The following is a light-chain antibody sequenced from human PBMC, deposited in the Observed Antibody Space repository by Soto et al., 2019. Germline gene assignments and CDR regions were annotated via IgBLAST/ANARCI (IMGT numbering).Light chain of an antibody. CDR3: QSYDSSLSGFYV. CDR2: PNR. V-gene: IGLV1-40*01. Sequence: QSVLTQPPSGSGAPGQRVTISCTGSSSNFGAGYDVHWYQQLPGRAPKLLIYPNRNRPSGVPDRFSGSRSGTSASLAITGLQAEDEAAYSCQSYDSSLSGFYVFGTGTKVTVL. J-gene: IGLJ1*01. CDR1: SSNFGAGYD.